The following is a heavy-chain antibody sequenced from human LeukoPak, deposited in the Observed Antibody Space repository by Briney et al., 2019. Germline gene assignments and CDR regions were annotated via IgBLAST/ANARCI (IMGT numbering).Heavy chain of an antibody. J-gene: IGHJ4*02. Sequence: GSLRLSCAASGFTFSSYGMHWVRQAPGKGLEWVAVKYYADSVKGRFTISRDNSKNTLYLQMNSLRAEDTAVYYCARGGYSYGFDYWGQGTLVTVSS. CDR3: ARGGYSYGFDY. CDR2: K. CDR1: GFTFSSYG. D-gene: IGHD5-18*01. V-gene: IGHV3-33*01.